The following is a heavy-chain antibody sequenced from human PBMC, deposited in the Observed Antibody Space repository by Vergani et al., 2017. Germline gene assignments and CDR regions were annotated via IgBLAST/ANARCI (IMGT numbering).Heavy chain of an antibody. CDR1: GGSISSSSYY. D-gene: IGHD3-10*01. CDR2: IYYSGST. CDR3: ASHYYGSGSYLDY. Sequence: QLQLQESGPGLVKPSETLSLTCTVSGGSISSSSYYWGWIRQPPGKGLEWIGSIYYSGSTNYNPSLKSRVTISVDTSKNQFSLKLSSVTAADTAVYYCASHYYGSGSYLDYWGQGTLVTVSS. V-gene: IGHV4-39*07. J-gene: IGHJ4*02.